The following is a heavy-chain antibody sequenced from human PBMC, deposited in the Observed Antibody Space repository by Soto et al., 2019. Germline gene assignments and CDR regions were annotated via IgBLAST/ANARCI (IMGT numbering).Heavy chain of an antibody. Sequence: SETLSLTCTVSGGSTNSYYWTWIRQPPGKGLEWIGYIHSSGSTNYNPSLKSRVTMSVDTSNNQFSLNLSSVTAADTAVYYCARVMNGGSLNYWGQGALVTVSS. CDR2: IHSSGST. J-gene: IGHJ4*02. V-gene: IGHV4-59*01. CDR3: ARVMNGGSLNY. CDR1: GGSTNSYY. D-gene: IGHD2-15*01.